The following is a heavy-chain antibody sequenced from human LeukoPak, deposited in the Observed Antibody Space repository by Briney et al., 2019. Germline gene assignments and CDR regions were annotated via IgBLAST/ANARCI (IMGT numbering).Heavy chain of an antibody. CDR2: IYHSGST. V-gene: IGHV4-38-2*02. CDR1: GYSISSGYY. J-gene: IGHJ4*02. Sequence: SETLSLTCTVSGYSISSGYYWGWIRQPPGKGLEWIGSIYHSGSTYYNPSLKSRVTISVDTSKNQFSLNLISVTAADTAVYYCARLPISGSYTLNDYWGQGTLVTVSS. CDR3: ARLPISGSYTLNDY. D-gene: IGHD1-26*01.